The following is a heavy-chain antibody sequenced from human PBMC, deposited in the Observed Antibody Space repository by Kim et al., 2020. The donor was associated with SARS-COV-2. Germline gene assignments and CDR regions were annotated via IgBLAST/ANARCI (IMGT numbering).Heavy chain of an antibody. CDR3: ARDFWKLLPSLHFDY. Sequence: GGSLRLSCAASGFTFSSYAMHWVRQAPGKGLEWVAVISYDGSNKYYADSVKGRFTISRDNSKNTLYLQMNSLRAEDTAVYYCARDFWKLLPSLHFDYWGQGTLVTVSS. CDR2: ISYDGSNK. CDR1: GFTFSSYA. V-gene: IGHV3-30*04. D-gene: IGHD2-15*01. J-gene: IGHJ4*02.